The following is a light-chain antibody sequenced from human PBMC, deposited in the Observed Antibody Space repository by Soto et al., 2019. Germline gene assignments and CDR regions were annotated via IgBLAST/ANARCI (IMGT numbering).Light chain of an antibody. CDR2: DAS. CDR3: QQFGSSPPT. CDR1: QSVSNNY. V-gene: IGKV3-20*01. J-gene: IGKJ1*01. Sequence: EIVLTQSPGTLSLSPGERATLSCGASQSVSNNYLAWYQRKPGQAPRVVIYDASTRATGIPDRFSGSGSGTDFTLTISRLEPEDFAVYYCQQFGSSPPTFGQGTKVEIK.